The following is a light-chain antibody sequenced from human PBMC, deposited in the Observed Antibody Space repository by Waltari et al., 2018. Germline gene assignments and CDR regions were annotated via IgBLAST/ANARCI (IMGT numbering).Light chain of an antibody. CDR3: QQYNNWPIT. CDR2: RAS. V-gene: IGKV3-15*01. CDR1: QTINRH. Sequence: EIVMTQSPATLSVSPGERAALSCRASQTINRHLPWYQLKPGQAPRLLMYRASTRATGIPARFSGSGSETEFTLTISSLQSEDFAVYSCQQYNNWPITFGQGTRLEIK. J-gene: IGKJ5*01.